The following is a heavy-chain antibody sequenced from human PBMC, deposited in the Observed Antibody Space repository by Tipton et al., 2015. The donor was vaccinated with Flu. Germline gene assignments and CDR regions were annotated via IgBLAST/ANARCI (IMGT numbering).Heavy chain of an antibody. D-gene: IGHD2/OR15-2a*01. CDR1: GGSISTYY. CDR3: ARDVFPSVPSYYFDF. Sequence: TLSLTCTVSGGSISTYYWSWIRQPAGKGLEWIGRIYSGGNTNYNPSLKSRVSMSVDTSKNQSSLKLRSATAADTAMYFCARDVFPSVPSYYFDFWGQGTMVTVSS. V-gene: IGHV4-4*07. J-gene: IGHJ4*02. CDR2: IYSGGNT.